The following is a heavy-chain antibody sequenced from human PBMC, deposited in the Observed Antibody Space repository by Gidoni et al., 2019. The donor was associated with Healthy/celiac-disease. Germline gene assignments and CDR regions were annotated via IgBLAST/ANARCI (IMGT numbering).Heavy chain of an antibody. CDR1: GGSISRGGYY. J-gene: IGHJ4*02. V-gene: IGHV4-31*03. D-gene: IGHD3-22*01. CDR2: IYYSGST. CDR3: ARGGIYYSNPGYFDY. Sequence: QVQLQESGPGLVKPSQTLSLTCTVSGGSISRGGYYWSWIRQHPGKGLEWIGYIYYSGSTYYNPSLKSRVTISVDTSKNQFSLKLSSVTAADTAVYYCARGGIYYSNPGYFDYWGQGTLVTVSS.